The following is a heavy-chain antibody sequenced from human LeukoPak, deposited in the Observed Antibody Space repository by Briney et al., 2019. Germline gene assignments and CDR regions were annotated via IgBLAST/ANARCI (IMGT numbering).Heavy chain of an antibody. CDR3: ARHGVLLRYFDWLLSDFDY. CDR1: GYSISSGYY. D-gene: IGHD3-9*01. V-gene: IGHV4-38-2*01. J-gene: IGHJ4*02. CDR2: IYHSGST. Sequence: SETLSLTCAVSGYSISSGYYLGWIRQPPGKGLEWIGSIYHSGSTYYNPSLKSRVTISVDTSKHQFSLKLRSVTTAAAAVYYCARHGVLLRYFDWLLSDFDYWGQGTLVTVSS.